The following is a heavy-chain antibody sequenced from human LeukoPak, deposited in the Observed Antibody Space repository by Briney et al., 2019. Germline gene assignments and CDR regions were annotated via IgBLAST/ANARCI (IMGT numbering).Heavy chain of an antibody. V-gene: IGHV3-11*06. Sequence: GGSLRLSCAASGFTFSDYYMSWIRQAPGKGLGWVSYISSSSSDTNYVDSVKGRFTISRDNAKNSLYLQMNSLRAEDTAVYYCARGIEAKRRSAATCNYFDYWGQGTLVTVSS. CDR2: ISSSSSDT. D-gene: IGHD5-12*01. CDR3: ARGIEAKRRSAATCNYFDY. CDR1: GFTFSDYY. J-gene: IGHJ4*02.